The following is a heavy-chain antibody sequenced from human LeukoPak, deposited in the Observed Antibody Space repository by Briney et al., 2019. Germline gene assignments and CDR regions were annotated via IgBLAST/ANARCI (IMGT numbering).Heavy chain of an antibody. D-gene: IGHD3-3*01. J-gene: IGHJ4*02. CDR1: GYTLTELS. V-gene: IGHV1-24*01. CDR3: ATRTPYYDFWSGNIFLAY. CDR2: FDPENGET. Sequence: EASVKVSCKVSGYTLTELSMHWVRQAPGKGLEWMGGFDPENGETIYAQKFQGRVTMTEDTPTDTAYMELSSLRSEDTAVYYCATRTPYYDFWSGNIFLAYWGQGTLVTVSS.